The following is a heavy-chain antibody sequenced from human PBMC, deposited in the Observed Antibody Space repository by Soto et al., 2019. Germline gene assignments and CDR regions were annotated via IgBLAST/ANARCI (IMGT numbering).Heavy chain of an antibody. CDR1: VRSLSEYF. CDR2: INHSGST. J-gene: IGHJ4*02. CDR3: ARLNGYSRLVHVSNYFDY. V-gene: IGHV4-34*01. Sequence: SETLSLTCFVSVRSLSEYFWSWIRQPPGMALEWIGEINHSGSTNYNPSLKSRVTMSVDTSKNQFSLKLSSVTAADTAVYYCARLNGYSRLVHVSNYFDYWGQGTLVTVSS. D-gene: IGHD6-19*01.